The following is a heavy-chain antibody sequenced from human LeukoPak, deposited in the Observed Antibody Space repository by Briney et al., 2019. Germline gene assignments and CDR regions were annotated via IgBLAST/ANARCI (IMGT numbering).Heavy chain of an antibody. V-gene: IGHV3-74*01. D-gene: IGHD5-12*01. CDR1: GFSFSSYW. J-gene: IGHJ4*02. Sequence: GGSLRLSCAASGFSFSSYWMHWVRQAPGTGLVWVSRIKSDGSSTNYADSVKGRFTISRDNAKNTLYLQMNSLRVEDTALYYCVRSNSGPDYWGQGTLVTVSS. CDR3: VRSNSGPDY. CDR2: IKSDGSST.